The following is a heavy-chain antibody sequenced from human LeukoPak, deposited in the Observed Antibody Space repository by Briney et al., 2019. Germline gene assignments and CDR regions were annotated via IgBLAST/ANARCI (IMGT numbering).Heavy chain of an antibody. D-gene: IGHD7-27*01. J-gene: IGHJ4*02. V-gene: IGHV3-74*01. CDR3: ARGPLGWYYFDY. CDR2: INGDGSST. CDR1: GFTLGSYW. Sequence: GGSPRLSCAASGFTLGSYWMDWVRQVPGKGLVWVSRINGDGSSTSYADSVKGRFTISRDNAKNTLYLQMNSLRVEDTAVYYCARGPLGWYYFDYWGQGTLVTVSS.